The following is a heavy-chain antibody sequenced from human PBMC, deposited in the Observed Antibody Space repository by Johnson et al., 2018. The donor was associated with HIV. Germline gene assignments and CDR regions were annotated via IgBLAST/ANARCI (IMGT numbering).Heavy chain of an antibody. Sequence: VQLVESGGGLVKPGGSLRLSCAASGFTFSNAWMNWVRQVPGKGLEWVGRIKSKSDGGTTDYAAPVKGRFIISRDDSKSTSYLQMNCLRAGDTAVYYCASWWVAAAGSPGDAFEIWGQGTMVTVSS. CDR3: ASWWVAAAGSPGDAFEI. J-gene: IGHJ3*02. D-gene: IGHD6-13*01. CDR2: IKSKSDGGTT. V-gene: IGHV3-15*01. CDR1: GFTFSNAW.